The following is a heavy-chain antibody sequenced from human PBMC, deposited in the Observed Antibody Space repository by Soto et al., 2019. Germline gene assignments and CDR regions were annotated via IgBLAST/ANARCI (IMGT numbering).Heavy chain of an antibody. J-gene: IGHJ6*02. CDR2: IKSNTDGGAT. V-gene: IGHV3-15*01. D-gene: IGHD2-15*01. Sequence: PGRCLRLSWAPSAFPRSNACTRWVLQPPGKGLEWVGRIKSNTDGGATDYAAPVKGRFTISREDSKNTIYLQMNSLTTADTAVYYRTTDPSFEAAYCSRGSCYRSYGMDVWGQGTTVTVSS. CDR1: AFPRSNAC. CDR3: TTDPSFEAAYCSRGSCYRSYGMDV.